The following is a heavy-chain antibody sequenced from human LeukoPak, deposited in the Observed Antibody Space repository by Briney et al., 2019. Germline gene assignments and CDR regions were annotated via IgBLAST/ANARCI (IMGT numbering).Heavy chain of an antibody. CDR1: GFSFSNNA. J-gene: IGHJ4*02. CDR2: ITSSGGNT. CDR3: AKDDYGDPFDY. V-gene: IGHV3-23*01. Sequence: GGSLRLSCAASGFSFSNNAMTWVRQAQGKELEWVSGITSSGGNTYYADSVTGRFTISRDNSKNTLYLQMNSLRAEDTAVYYCAKDDYGDPFDYWGQGTLVTVSS. D-gene: IGHD4-17*01.